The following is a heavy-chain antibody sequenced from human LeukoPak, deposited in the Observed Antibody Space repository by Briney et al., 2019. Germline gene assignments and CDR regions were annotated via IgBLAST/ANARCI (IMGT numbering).Heavy chain of an antibody. J-gene: IGHJ6*03. CDR3: ARVEAQLWLKSYYYYYMDV. CDR2: INPDNGDT. Sequence: ASVKVSCKASAYTFTDYYIHWVRQAPGQGLEWMGWINPDNGDTDYAQKFQGRVTMTRDTSITTAYMELSRLRSDDTAVYYCARVEAQLWLKSYYYYYMDVWGKGTTDTVSS. D-gene: IGHD5-18*01. V-gene: IGHV1-2*02. CDR1: AYTFTDYY.